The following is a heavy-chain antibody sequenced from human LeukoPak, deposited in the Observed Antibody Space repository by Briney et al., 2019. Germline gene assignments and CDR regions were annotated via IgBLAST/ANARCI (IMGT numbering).Heavy chain of an antibody. CDR3: ARVLSGYLDY. CDR2: ISSSSSYI. Sequence: GGSLRLSCAVSGFTFSGFWMSWSRQAPGKGLEWVSSISSSSSYIYYADSVKGRFTISRDNAKNSLYLQMNSLRAEDTAVYYCARVLSGYLDYWGQGTLVTVSS. CDR1: GFTFSGFW. D-gene: IGHD3-22*01. J-gene: IGHJ4*02. V-gene: IGHV3-21*01.